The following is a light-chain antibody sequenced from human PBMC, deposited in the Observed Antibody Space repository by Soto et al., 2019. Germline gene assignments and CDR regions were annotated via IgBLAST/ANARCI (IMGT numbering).Light chain of an antibody. Sequence: QLVPTQPPSASGTPGQRVAISCSGSSSNIGSNTVNWYQQFPETAPKLLIYSNNQRPSGVPDRFSGSKSGTSASLAISGLQSEDEADYYCAAWDDSLNGFYVFGTGTKVTVL. J-gene: IGLJ1*01. CDR2: SNN. CDR1: SSNIGSNT. CDR3: AAWDDSLNGFYV. V-gene: IGLV1-44*01.